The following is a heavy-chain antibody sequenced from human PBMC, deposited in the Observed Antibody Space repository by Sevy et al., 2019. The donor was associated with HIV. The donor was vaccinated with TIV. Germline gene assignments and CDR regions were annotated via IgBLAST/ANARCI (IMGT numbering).Heavy chain of an antibody. Sequence: ASVKVSCKASGNTFTSYYMHWVRQAPGQGLEWMGIINPSGGSTSYAQKFQGRVTMTRDTSTSTVYMELSSLRSEDTAVYYCALSRPFGVVLGGSGSPIDYWGQGTLVTVSS. CDR3: ALSRPFGVVLGGSGSPIDY. CDR1: GNTFTSYY. J-gene: IGHJ4*02. CDR2: INPSGGST. V-gene: IGHV1-46*03. D-gene: IGHD3-10*01.